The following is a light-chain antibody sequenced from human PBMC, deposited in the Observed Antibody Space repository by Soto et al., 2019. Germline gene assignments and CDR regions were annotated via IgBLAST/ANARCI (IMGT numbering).Light chain of an antibody. J-gene: IGLJ1*01. CDR3: SSYSSKTPPYV. Sequence: QSSLAQPASVSGSPGQSITISCTGGSSDIGGYNYVSWYQQHPGSAPRLLILEVTNRPSGVPDRFSGSKSGNTDSLILRGLQAEDEADYFCSSYSSKTPPYVFGTGTKLTVL. CDR2: EVT. V-gene: IGLV2-14*01. CDR1: SSDIGGYNY.